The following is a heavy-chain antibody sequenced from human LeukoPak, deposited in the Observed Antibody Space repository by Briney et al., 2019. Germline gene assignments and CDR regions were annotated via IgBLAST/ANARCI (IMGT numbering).Heavy chain of an antibody. J-gene: IGHJ4*02. V-gene: IGHV1-46*01. D-gene: IGHD2-15*01. Sequence: ASVKVSCKASGYTFSSYYMHWARQAPGQGLEWMGIINPSGGSTSYAQKFQGRVTVTRDTSTSTVYMELSSLRSEDTAVYYCVRDRGKCSGGSCYPGAYWGQGTRVTVSS. CDR2: INPSGGST. CDR1: GYTFSSYY. CDR3: VRDRGKCSGGSCYPGAY.